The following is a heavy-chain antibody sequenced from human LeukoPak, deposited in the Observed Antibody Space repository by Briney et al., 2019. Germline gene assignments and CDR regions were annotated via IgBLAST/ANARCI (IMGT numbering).Heavy chain of an antibody. Sequence: GGSLRLSCAASGFNFTNAWMSWVRQAPGKGLEWVGRIKRRTDGGTADYAAPVKGRFTISRDDSKNTLYLQMKSLKIEDTAIYYCTTVHDYGDYADSWGQGALVTVSS. D-gene: IGHD4/OR15-4a*01. J-gene: IGHJ4*02. CDR2: IKRRTDGGTA. CDR3: TTVHDYGDYADS. CDR1: GFNFTNAW. V-gene: IGHV3-15*01.